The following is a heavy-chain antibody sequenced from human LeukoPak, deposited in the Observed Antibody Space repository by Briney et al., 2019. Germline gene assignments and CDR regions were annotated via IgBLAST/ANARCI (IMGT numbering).Heavy chain of an antibody. CDR2: IIPIFGTA. Sequence: SVKVSCKAPGGTFSSYAISWVRQAPGQGLEWMGGIIPIFGTANYAQKFQGRVTITADKSTSTAYMELSSLRSEDTAVYYCARGYSYGYFDYWGQGSLVAVSS. CDR3: ARGYSYGYFDY. CDR1: GGTFSSYA. V-gene: IGHV1-69*06. J-gene: IGHJ4*02. D-gene: IGHD5-18*01.